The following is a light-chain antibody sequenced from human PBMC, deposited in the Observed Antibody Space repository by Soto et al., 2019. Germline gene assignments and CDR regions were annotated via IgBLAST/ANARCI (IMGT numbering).Light chain of an antibody. V-gene: IGKV1-39*01. CDR2: AAS. CDR1: QSISSL. CDR3: LQTSNTLLYT. Sequence: DIQMTQSPPSLSASVGDRVTITCRASQSISSLLNWYQQKPGKAPKLLIYAASSLKSGVPSRFSGSGSGTDFTLTINSLQPEDFATYYCLQTSNTLLYTFGQGTKVDIK. J-gene: IGKJ2*01.